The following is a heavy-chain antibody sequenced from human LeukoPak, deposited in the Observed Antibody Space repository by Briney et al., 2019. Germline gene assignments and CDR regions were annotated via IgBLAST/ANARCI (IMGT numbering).Heavy chain of an antibody. CDR1: GFTFSNAW. D-gene: IGHD3-22*01. Sequence: PGGSLRLSCAASGFTFSNAWMSWVRQAPGKGLEWVGRIKSKTDGGITDYAAPVKGRFTISRDDSKNTLYLQMNSLKTEDTAVYYCTTDPVWAADYYDPFWGQGTLVTVSS. CDR2: IKSKTDGGIT. J-gene: IGHJ4*02. CDR3: TTDPVWAADYYDPF. V-gene: IGHV3-15*01.